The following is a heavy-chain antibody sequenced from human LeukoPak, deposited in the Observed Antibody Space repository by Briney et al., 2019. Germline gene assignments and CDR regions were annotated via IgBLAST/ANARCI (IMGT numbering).Heavy chain of an antibody. Sequence: GESLKISCAASGFTFSRYGMHWVRQAPGKGLEWVAFIRYDGSNKYYADSVKGRFTISRDNSKNTLYLQMNSLRAEDTAVYYCAKDPKWVRGVIIRDYYYYMDVWGKGTTVTVSS. V-gene: IGHV3-30*02. CDR2: IRYDGSNK. CDR3: AKDPKWVRGVIIRDYYYYMDV. J-gene: IGHJ6*03. CDR1: GFTFSRYG. D-gene: IGHD3-10*01.